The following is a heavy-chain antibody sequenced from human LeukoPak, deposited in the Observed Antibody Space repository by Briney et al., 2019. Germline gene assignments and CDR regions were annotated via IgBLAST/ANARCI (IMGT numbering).Heavy chain of an antibody. CDR1: GGSISSYY. Sequence: SETLSLTCTVSGGSISSYYWSWIRQPPGKGLEWIGYIYYSGSTNYNPSLKSRVTISVDTSKNQFSLKLSSVTAADTAVYYCARDSTSTPNYDSSRLGYWGQGTLVTVSS. V-gene: IGHV4-59*01. CDR3: ARDSTSTPNYDSSRLGY. D-gene: IGHD3-22*01. J-gene: IGHJ4*02. CDR2: IYYSGST.